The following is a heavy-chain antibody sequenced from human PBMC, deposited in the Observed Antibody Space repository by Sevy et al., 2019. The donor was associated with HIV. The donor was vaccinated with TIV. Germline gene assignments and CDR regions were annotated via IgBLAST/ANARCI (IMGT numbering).Heavy chain of an antibody. D-gene: IGHD1-26*01. Sequence: GGSLRLSCAASGITFSNGWMSWIRQAPGKGLEWVGRIKSKTYGGTADYAAPVKDRLAISRDDSKNTLYLQMNSLKTEDTAVYFCSTRGGFWGQGTVVTVSS. CDR2: IKSKTYGGTA. V-gene: IGHV3-15*01. J-gene: IGHJ4*02. CDR1: GITFSNGW. CDR3: STRGGF.